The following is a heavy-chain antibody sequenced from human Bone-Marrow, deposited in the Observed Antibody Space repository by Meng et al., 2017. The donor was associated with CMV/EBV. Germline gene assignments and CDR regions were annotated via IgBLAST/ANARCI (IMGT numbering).Heavy chain of an antibody. Sequence: GESLKISCAASGFTFSDYYMSWIRQAPGKGLEWVSAISGSGGSTYYADSVKGRFTISRDNSKNTLYLQMNSLRAEDTAVYYCASSYLYYDFWSGYFPWCQGTLVTVSS. CDR1: GFTFSDYY. V-gene: IGHV3-23*01. J-gene: IGHJ5*02. D-gene: IGHD3-3*01. CDR3: ASSYLYYDFWSGYFP. CDR2: ISGSGGST.